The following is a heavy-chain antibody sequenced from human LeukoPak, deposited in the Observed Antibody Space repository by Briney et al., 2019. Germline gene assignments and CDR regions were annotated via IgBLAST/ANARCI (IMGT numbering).Heavy chain of an antibody. D-gene: IGHD6-13*01. CDR2: ISYDGSNK. V-gene: IGHV3-30-3*01. CDR1: GFTFSSYA. CDR3: ARDFEGIAAAFGSFDI. Sequence: GGSLRLSCAASGFTFSSYAMHWVRQAPGKGLEWVAVISYDGSNKYYADSVKGRFTISRDNSKNTLYLQMNSLRAEDTAVYYCARDFEGIAAAFGSFDIWGQGTMVTVSS. J-gene: IGHJ3*02.